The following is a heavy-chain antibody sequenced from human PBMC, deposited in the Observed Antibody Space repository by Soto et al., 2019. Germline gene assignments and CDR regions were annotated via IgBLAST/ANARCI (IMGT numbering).Heavy chain of an antibody. D-gene: IGHD6-13*01. CDR1: GGSISSSSYY. V-gene: IGHV4-39*01. J-gene: IGHJ4*02. CDR3: ARHKYSSSWSDY. CDR2: IYYSGST. Sequence: QLQLQESGPGLVKPSETLSLTCTVSGGSISSSSYYWGWIRQPPGKGLEWIGSIYYSGSTYYNPSLKSRVTISVDTSKNKFSLKLSSVTAADTAVYYCARHKYSSSWSDYWGQGTLVTVSS.